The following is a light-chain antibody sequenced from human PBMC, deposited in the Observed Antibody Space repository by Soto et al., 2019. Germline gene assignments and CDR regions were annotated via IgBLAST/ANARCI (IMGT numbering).Light chain of an antibody. CDR1: QSVSSY. V-gene: IGKV3-11*01. J-gene: IGKJ5*01. CDR3: QQRDNWFT. Sequence: EIVLTQSPATLSLSPGERATLSCRASQSVSSYLAWYQQKPGQAPRLLIYDASNRATGIPARFSGSGSGTDFTLTISSLEPEDFAAYYCQQRDNWFTFGQGTRLEIK. CDR2: DAS.